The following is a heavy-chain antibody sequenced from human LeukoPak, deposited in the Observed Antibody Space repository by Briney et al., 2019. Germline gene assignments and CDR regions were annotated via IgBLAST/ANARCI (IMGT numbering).Heavy chain of an antibody. J-gene: IGHJ4*02. V-gene: IGHV4-59*03. CDR2: IYYTGRT. D-gene: IGHD3-22*01. CDR1: GGSISTYY. Sequence: SETLSLTCAVSGGSISTYYWSWIRQPPGKGLEWIGYIYYTGRTYYNPSLKRRLTISLDTSKNQFSLRLSSVTAADTAVYYCAGDSSGYYFRDHWGQGTLVTVSS. CDR3: AGDSSGYYFRDH.